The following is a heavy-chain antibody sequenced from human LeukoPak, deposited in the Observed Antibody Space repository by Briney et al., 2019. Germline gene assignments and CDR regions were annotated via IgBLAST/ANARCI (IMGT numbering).Heavy chain of an antibody. CDR3: ARDPGYESWSPFWGGMDV. D-gene: IGHD3-16*01. Sequence: GGSLRLSCAASGFSFSSSWMHWVRQAPGKGLVWVSRITRDGSSTTYADSVKGRFTTSRDNAKNTLYLQMDSLRDDDTAVYYCARDPGYESWSPFWGGMDVWGNGTTVSVFS. CDR1: GFSFSSSW. J-gene: IGHJ6*04. CDR2: ITRDGSST. V-gene: IGHV3-74*01.